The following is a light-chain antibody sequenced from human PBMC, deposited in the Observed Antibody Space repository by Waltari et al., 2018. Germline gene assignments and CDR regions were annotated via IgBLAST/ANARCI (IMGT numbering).Light chain of an antibody. V-gene: IGKV1-39*01. CDR1: QSISNY. Sequence: DIQMTQSPSPLSASVRERVTLTYRASQSISNYLNWCQQKPGKAPKLMILAASSLQSGVPSRFSGSGSGTDFTLTISSLQPEDFATYYCQQSYSTPITFGQGTRLEIK. CDR3: QQSYSTPIT. J-gene: IGKJ5*01. CDR2: AAS.